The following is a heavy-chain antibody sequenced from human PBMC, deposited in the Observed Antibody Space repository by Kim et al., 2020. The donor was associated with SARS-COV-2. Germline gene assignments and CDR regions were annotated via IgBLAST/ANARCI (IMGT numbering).Heavy chain of an antibody. CDR3: ASGGSGYTVPIEAFVV. J-gene: IGHJ3*01. Sequence: GGSLRLSCAASGFTFSSYSMNWVRQAPGKGLEWVSSISSNSSYIYYADSVKGRFTISRDNAKNSLYLQMNSLRDEDTAVDDCASGGSGYTVPIEAFVVLG. CDR1: GFTFSSYS. V-gene: IGHV3-21*01. D-gene: IGHD5-12*01. CDR2: ISSNSSYI.